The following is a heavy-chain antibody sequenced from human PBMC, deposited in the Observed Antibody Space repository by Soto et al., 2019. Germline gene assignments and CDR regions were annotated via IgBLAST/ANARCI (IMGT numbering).Heavy chain of an antibody. CDR3: AALRYSGYDEFDY. Sequence: SVKVSCKASGFTFTSSAVQWVRQARGQRLEWIGWIVVGSGNTNYAQEFQERVTITRDMSTSTAYMELSSLRSEDTAVYYCAALRYSGYDEFDYWGQGTLVTVSS. CDR2: IVVGSGNT. D-gene: IGHD5-12*01. CDR1: GFTFTSSA. V-gene: IGHV1-58*01. J-gene: IGHJ4*02.